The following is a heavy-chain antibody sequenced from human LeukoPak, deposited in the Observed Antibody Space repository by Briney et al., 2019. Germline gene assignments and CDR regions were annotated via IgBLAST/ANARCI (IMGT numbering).Heavy chain of an antibody. D-gene: IGHD1-14*01. CDR1: GFTFDDYG. CDR3: ARDWRPEESYFDY. Sequence: GGSLRLSCAASGFTFDDYGMSWVRQAPGKGLEWVSYISSSGSTIYYADSVKGRFTISRDNAKNSLYLQMNSLRAEDTAVYYCARDWRPEESYFDYWGQGTLVTVSS. CDR2: ISSSGSTI. J-gene: IGHJ4*02. V-gene: IGHV3-11*04.